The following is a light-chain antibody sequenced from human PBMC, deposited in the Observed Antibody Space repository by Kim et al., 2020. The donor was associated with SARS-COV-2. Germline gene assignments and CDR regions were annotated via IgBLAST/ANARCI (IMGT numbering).Light chain of an antibody. CDR3: QQYGSSPST. V-gene: IGKV3-20*01. CDR2: GAS. Sequence: EIVLTQSPGTLSLSPGERATLTCRASQSVSNSYLAWYQQKPGQAPRLLIYGASSRATGIPYRFSGSGSGTDFTLTISRLEREDFAVYYCQQYGSSPSTFGQGTRLEIK. CDR1: QSVSNSY. J-gene: IGKJ5*01.